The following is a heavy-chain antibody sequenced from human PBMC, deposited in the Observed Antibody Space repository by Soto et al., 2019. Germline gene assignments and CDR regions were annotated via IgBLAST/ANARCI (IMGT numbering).Heavy chain of an antibody. CDR2: IIPIFGTA. CDR1: GGTFSSYA. Sequence: SVKVSCKASGGTFSSYAISWVRQAPGQGLEWMGGIIPIFGTANYAQKFQGRVTITADESTSTAYMELSSLRSEDTAVYYCARDYGLLWFGELSNWFDPWGQGTLVTVSS. CDR3: ARDYGLLWFGELSNWFDP. J-gene: IGHJ5*02. D-gene: IGHD3-10*01. V-gene: IGHV1-69*13.